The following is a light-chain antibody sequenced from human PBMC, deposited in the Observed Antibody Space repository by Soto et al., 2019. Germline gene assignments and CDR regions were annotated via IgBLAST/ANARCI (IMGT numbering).Light chain of an antibody. CDR1: QGIRNE. Sequence: AIQMTQSPSSLSASVGDRVTITCRASQGIRNELGWYQHKPGKAPRLLIYAASSLQTGVPSRFSGSGSGTDFTLTISSLQPGDFATYYCLQDYNYPRTFGPGTKVDIK. J-gene: IGKJ3*01. CDR2: AAS. V-gene: IGKV1-6*01. CDR3: LQDYNYPRT.